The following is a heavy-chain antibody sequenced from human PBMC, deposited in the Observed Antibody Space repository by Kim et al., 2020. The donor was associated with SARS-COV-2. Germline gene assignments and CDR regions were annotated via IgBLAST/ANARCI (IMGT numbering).Heavy chain of an antibody. J-gene: IGHJ4*02. D-gene: IGHD2-15*01. CDR3: ARDKVEGLDY. V-gene: IGHV4-61*03. Sequence: STYQHPSLRSRVTMSVDMSKNPFSLKMSSVTAADTAVYYCARDKVEGLDYWGQGTLVTVSS. CDR2: ST.